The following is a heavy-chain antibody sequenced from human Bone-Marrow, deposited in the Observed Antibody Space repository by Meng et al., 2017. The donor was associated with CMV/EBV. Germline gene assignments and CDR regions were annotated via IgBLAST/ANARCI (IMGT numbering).Heavy chain of an antibody. D-gene: IGHD6-13*01. J-gene: IGHJ5*02. Sequence: GSLRLSCAASGFTFSDYYMSWIRQAPGKGLEWVSYISSSGSTIYYADSVKGRFTISRDNAKNSLYLQMNSLRAEDTAVYYCARGAILLAAGTRENWFDPWGQGPRVTVSS. CDR3: ARGAILLAAGTRENWFDP. CDR1: GFTFSDYY. V-gene: IGHV3-11*04. CDR2: ISSSGSTI.